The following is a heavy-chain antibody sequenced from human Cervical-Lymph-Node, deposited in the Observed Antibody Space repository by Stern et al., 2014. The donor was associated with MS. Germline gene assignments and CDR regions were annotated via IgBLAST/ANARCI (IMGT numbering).Heavy chain of an antibody. D-gene: IGHD2-15*01. J-gene: IGHJ2*01. CDR2: IYYSGST. Sequence: VQLVESGPGLVKPSETLSLTCTVSGGSISSYYWSWIRQPPGKGLEWIGYIYYSGSTNYNPSLKSRVTISVDTSKNQFSLKLSSVTAADTAVYYCARSLVVAARRYFDLWGRGTLVTVSS. V-gene: IGHV4-59*01. CDR3: ARSLVVAARRYFDL. CDR1: GGSISSYY.